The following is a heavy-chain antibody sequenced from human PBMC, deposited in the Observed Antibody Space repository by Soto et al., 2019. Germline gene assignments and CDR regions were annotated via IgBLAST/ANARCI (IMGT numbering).Heavy chain of an antibody. CDR2: ISAYNGNT. J-gene: IGHJ5*02. D-gene: IGHD3-3*01. CDR3: ARSVGAYDFWSGYYPQANWFDP. CDR1: GYTFTSYG. Sequence: ASVKVSCKASGYTFTSYGISWVRQAPGQGLEWMGWISAYNGNTNYAQKLQGRVTMTTDTSTSTAYMELRSLRSDDTAVYYCARSVGAYDFWSGYYPQANWFDPWGQGTLVTVSS. V-gene: IGHV1-18*01.